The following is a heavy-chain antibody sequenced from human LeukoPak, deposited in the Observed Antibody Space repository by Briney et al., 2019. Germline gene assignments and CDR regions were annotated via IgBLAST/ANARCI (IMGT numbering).Heavy chain of an antibody. CDR3: ARDSSRGDWFDP. J-gene: IGHJ5*02. V-gene: IGHV4-31*03. D-gene: IGHD6-13*01. Sequence: PSQTLSLTCTVSGGSISSGGYYWSWIRQHPGKGLEWIGYIYYSGSTYYNPSLKSRVTISVDTSKNQFSLKLSFVTAADTAVYYCARDSSRGDWFDPWGQGTLVTVSS. CDR2: IYYSGST. CDR1: GGSISSGGYY.